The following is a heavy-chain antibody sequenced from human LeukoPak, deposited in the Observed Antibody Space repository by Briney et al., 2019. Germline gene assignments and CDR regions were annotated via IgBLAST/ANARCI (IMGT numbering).Heavy chain of an antibody. V-gene: IGHV1-8*03. CDR1: GYTFNNYD. Sequence: GASVKVSCKASGYTFNNYDINWVRQATGQGLEWMGWMNPNSGNTGYAQKFQGRVTITMDTSRSTAYMELSSLRSEDTAVYYCASGITGTTGSDYYYGMDVWGQGTTVTVSS. CDR2: MNPNSGNT. CDR3: ASGITGTTGSDYYYGMDV. J-gene: IGHJ6*02. D-gene: IGHD1-20*01.